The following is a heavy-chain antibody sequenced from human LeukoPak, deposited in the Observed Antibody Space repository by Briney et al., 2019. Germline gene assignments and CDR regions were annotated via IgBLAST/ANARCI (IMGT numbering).Heavy chain of an antibody. J-gene: IGHJ4*02. CDR1: GGSISGYY. Sequence: PSETLSLTCTVSGGSISGYYWSWIRQPPGKGLEWIGYISYSGSSNYNPSLKSRVTISVDTSKNQFSLKLSSVTAADTAVYYCARVTNSFDYWGQGTLVTVSS. CDR3: ARVTNSFDY. V-gene: IGHV4-59*01. CDR2: ISYSGSS. D-gene: IGHD2/OR15-2a*01.